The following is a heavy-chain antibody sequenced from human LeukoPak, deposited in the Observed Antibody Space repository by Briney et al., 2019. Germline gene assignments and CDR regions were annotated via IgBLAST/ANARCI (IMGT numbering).Heavy chain of an antibody. CDR3: ARVRSFCSSTSCYPSYYFDY. CDR1: GYAFNSYG. V-gene: IGHV1-2*02. CDR2: INPNSGGT. D-gene: IGHD2-2*01. Sequence: GASVKVSCKTSGYAFNSYGISWVRQAPGQGLEWMGWINPNSGGTNYAQKFQGRVTMTRDTSISTAYMELSRLRSDDTAVYYCARVRSFCSSTSCYPSYYFDYWGQGTLVTVSS. J-gene: IGHJ4*02.